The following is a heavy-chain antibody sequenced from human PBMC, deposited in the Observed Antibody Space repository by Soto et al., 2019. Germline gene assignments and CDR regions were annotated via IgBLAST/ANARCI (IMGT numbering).Heavy chain of an antibody. CDR3: ARAMVRGVIVGGDNWYFDL. D-gene: IGHD3-10*01. V-gene: IGHV1-18*01. CDR1: GYTFTSYG. J-gene: IGHJ2*01. CDR2: ISAYNGNT. Sequence: QVQLVQSGAEVKKPGASVKVSCKASGYTFTSYGISWVRQAPGQGLEWMGWISAYNGNTNYAQKLQGNDTMTTDTSTSTAYMERRSLRSDDTAVYYCARAMVRGVIVGGDNWYFDLWGRGTLVTVSS.